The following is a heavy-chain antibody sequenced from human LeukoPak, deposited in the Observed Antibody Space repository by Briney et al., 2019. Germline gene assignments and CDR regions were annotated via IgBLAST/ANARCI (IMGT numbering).Heavy chain of an antibody. D-gene: IGHD3-22*01. CDR3: ARGFPHPTMIVPGQDPHPPYYFDY. V-gene: IGHV4-34*01. CDR2: INHSGST. Sequence: SSETLSLTCAVYGTSFSGYYWSWIRQPPGKGLEWIGEINHSGSTNYNPSLKSRVTISVDTSKNQFSLKLSSVTAADTAVYYCARGFPHPTMIVPGQDPHPPYYFDYWGQGTLVTVSS. CDR1: GTSFSGYY. J-gene: IGHJ4*02.